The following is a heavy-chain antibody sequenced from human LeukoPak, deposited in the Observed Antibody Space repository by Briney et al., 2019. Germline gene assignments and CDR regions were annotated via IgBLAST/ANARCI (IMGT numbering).Heavy chain of an antibody. D-gene: IGHD6-13*01. V-gene: IGHV4-34*01. CDR3: ARSIATAATGGWFDS. CDR2: INHSGST. Sequence: SETLSLTCAVNGGSFSGYYWSWIRQPPGKGLEWIGEINHSGSTNYNPSLKSRVTISVGTSKNQFSLNLSSVTAADTAVYYCARSIATAATGGWFDSWGQGTLVTVSS. J-gene: IGHJ5*01. CDR1: GGSFSGYY.